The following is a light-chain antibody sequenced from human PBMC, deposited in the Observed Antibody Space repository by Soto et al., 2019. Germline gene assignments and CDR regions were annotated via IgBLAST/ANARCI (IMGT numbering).Light chain of an antibody. CDR2: DAS. CDR3: QQRSNWPPIT. CDR1: QSVSSN. J-gene: IGKJ5*01. V-gene: IGKV3-11*01. Sequence: EIVLTQSPATLSLSPGERATLSCRASQSVSSNLAWFQQKPGQAPRLLIYDASNRATGIPARFSGSGSGTDFTLTISSLEPEDFAVNYCQQRSNWPPITFGQGTRLEIK.